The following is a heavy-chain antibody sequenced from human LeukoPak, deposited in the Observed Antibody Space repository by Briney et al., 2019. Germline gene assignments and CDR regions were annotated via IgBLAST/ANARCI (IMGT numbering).Heavy chain of an antibody. CDR2: IYRSGST. Sequence: SQTLSLTCAVSGGSISSGGYSWSWIRQPPGKGLEWIGSIYRSGSTYYNPSLKSRVTISVDTPKNQFSLKLSSVTAADTAVYYCARVRTTSPYSSSWCFDYWGQGTLVTVSS. D-gene: IGHD6-13*01. V-gene: IGHV4-30-2*03. CDR3: ARVRTTSPYSSSWCFDY. J-gene: IGHJ4*02. CDR1: GGSISSGGYS.